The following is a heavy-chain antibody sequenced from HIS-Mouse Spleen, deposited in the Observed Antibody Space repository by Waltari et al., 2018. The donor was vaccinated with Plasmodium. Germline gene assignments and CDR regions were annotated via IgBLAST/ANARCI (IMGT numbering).Heavy chain of an antibody. CDR2: IKQDGSEK. Sequence: EVQLVESGGGLVEPGGSLRLSCGAWGFTLSIYWMSWVRQAPGKGLEWVANIKQDGSEKYYVDSVKGRFTISRDNAKNSLYLQMNSLRAEDTAVYYCASSWYWYFDLWGRGTLVTVSS. CDR3: ASSWYWYFDL. J-gene: IGHJ2*01. V-gene: IGHV3-7*01. D-gene: IGHD6-13*01. CDR1: GFTLSIYW.